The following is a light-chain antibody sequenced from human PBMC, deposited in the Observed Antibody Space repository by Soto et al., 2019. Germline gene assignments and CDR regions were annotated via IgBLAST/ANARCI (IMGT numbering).Light chain of an antibody. Sequence: DIQMTQSPSILSASAGERVTITCRASQDISGWLAWFQQKPGKAPNLLIYAASILQSGVPSRFSGSGSGTDFTLTITYLQPEDFATYYCQQANSFPWTFGQGTKVDIK. J-gene: IGKJ1*01. V-gene: IGKV1-12*01. CDR2: AAS. CDR3: QQANSFPWT. CDR1: QDISGW.